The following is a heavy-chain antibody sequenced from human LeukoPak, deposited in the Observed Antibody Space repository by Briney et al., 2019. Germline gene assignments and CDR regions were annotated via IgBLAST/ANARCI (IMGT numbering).Heavy chain of an antibody. CDR3: AREEGYSYGYFDY. V-gene: IGHV3-64*04. Sequence: PGGSLRLSCSASGFTFKSYAMHWVRQAPGKGLEYVSSINTNGANTYYADSVKGRFTISRDNSKNTLYLQMNSLRAEDTAVYYCAREEGYSYGYFDYWGQGTLVTVSS. D-gene: IGHD5-18*01. CDR2: INTNGANT. CDR1: GFTFKSYA. J-gene: IGHJ4*02.